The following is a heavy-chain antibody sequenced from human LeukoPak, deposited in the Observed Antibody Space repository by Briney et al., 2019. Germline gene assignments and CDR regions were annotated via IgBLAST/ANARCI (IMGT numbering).Heavy chain of an antibody. CDR3: ARDTAYAFDI. CDR2: IGITGSPI. J-gene: IGHJ3*02. V-gene: IGHV3-48*01. Sequence: PGGSLRLSCAASGFAFSSYWMNWVRQAPGKGLEFLSYIGITGSPIFYADSVKGRFTISRDNAKNSLYLQMDGLRAEDTAEYYCARDTAYAFDIWGQGIMVTVSS. CDR1: GFAFSSYW.